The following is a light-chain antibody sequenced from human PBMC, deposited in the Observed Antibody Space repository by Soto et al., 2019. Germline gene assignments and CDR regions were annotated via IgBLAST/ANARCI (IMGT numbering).Light chain of an antibody. Sequence: DIQLTQSPSSLSASVGDTITINCRASQNINTFLHWYQQTPGKAPKILIHSASSLQGGDPSRFSGSGAWTGFTLTISSLQPEDSATYYCQQSHSLPITFGQGTRLEIK. CDR2: SAS. CDR3: QQSHSLPIT. V-gene: IGKV1-39*01. J-gene: IGKJ5*01. CDR1: QNINTF.